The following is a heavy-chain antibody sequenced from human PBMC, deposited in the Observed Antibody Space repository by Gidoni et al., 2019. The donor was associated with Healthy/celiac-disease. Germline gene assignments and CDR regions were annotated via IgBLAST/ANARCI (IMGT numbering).Heavy chain of an antibody. D-gene: IGHD4-17*01. CDR1: GYSFTSYW. J-gene: IGHJ3*02. CDR3: ARPMTTDPRMGYAFDI. V-gene: IGHV5-51*01. Sequence: VQLVQSGAEVKKPGESLKISWTGSGYSFTSYWIGGVRQMPGKGLEWMGIIYPGDSAPRYRPSFQGQVTISADKSISTAYLQWSSLKASDTAMYYCARPMTTDPRMGYAFDIWGQGTMVTVSS. CDR2: IYPGDSAP.